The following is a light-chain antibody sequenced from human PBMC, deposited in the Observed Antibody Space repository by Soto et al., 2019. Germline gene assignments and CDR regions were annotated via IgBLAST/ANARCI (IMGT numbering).Light chain of an antibody. Sequence: SPISQPTPLSGSPGPSIAISCSGTSSYVGGYNYVTWYKQHPGKAPKLMIYDVSNRPSGVSNRFSGSKSGNTASLTISGLQAEDEADYYCCSYTTSSTYVFGTGTKVTVL. CDR1: SSYVGGYNY. CDR2: DVS. J-gene: IGLJ1*01. V-gene: IGLV2-14*03. CDR3: CSYTTSSTYV.